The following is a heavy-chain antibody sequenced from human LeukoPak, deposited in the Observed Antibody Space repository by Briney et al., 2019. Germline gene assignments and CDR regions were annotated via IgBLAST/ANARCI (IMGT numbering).Heavy chain of an antibody. J-gene: IGHJ5*02. D-gene: IGHD5-24*01. CDR3: AREGGDGYNFNWFDP. V-gene: IGHV3-21*01. CDR2: ISSSSSYI. Sequence: GGSLRLSCAASGFTFSSYSMNWVRQAPGKGLEWVSSISSSSSYIYYADSVKGRFTISRDNAKNSLYLQMNSLRAEDTAVYYCAREGGDGYNFNWFDPWGQGTLVTVSS. CDR1: GFTFSSYS.